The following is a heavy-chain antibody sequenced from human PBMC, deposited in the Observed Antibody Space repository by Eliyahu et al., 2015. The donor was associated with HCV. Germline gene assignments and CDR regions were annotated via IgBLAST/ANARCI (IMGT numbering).Heavy chain of an antibody. D-gene: IGHD1-26*01. Sequence: QVQLVQSGAEVKKPGASVRVSCKASGYTFTSYDITWVRQAPGQGLEWMGRISAYNGNTKYAQKIQGRVTMTTDTSTSAAYMELRSLRADDTAVYYCARRVVGSNYYGLSVWGQGTTVTVSS. CDR3: ARRVVGSNYYGLSV. J-gene: IGHJ6*02. CDR1: GYTFTSYD. V-gene: IGHV1-18*01. CDR2: ISAYNGNT.